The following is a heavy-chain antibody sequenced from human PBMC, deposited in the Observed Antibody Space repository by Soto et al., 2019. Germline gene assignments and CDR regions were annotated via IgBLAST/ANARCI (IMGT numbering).Heavy chain of an antibody. CDR1: GFIFSNCW. J-gene: IGHJ6*02. CDR2: INSDGSST. CDR3: VRAIGHYGMDV. V-gene: IGHV3-74*01. D-gene: IGHD3-22*01. Sequence: GGSLRLSCVASGFIFSNCWMHWVRQAPGMGLVWVSHINSDGSSTTYADSVKGRFTISRDNAKNTLYLQMNSLRAEDTAVYYCVRAIGHYGMDVWGRGTAVTVSS.